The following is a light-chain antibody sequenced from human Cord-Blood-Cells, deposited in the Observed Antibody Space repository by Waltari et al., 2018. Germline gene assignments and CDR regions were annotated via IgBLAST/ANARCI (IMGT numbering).Light chain of an antibody. V-gene: IGLV2-8*01. Sequence: QSALTQPPYASGSPGQSVTISCTGTSSDVGGSNYVSWYQQHPGKVPKLMIYEVSKRPSGVPDRFSGSKSGNTASLTVSGLQAEDEADYYCSSYAGSNNWVFGGGTKLTVL. CDR2: EVS. CDR3: SSYAGSNNWV. J-gene: IGLJ3*02. CDR1: SSDVGGSNY.